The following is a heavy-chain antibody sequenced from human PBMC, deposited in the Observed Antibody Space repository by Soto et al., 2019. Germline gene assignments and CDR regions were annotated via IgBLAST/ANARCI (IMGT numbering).Heavy chain of an antibody. CDR1: GGSLSSYY. CDR2: IYYSGST. V-gene: IGHV4-59*08. D-gene: IGHD3-16*02. Sequence: SETLSLTCTVSGGSLSSYYWSWIRQPPGKGLEWIGYIYYSGSTNYNPSLKSRVTISVDTSKNQFSLKLSSVTAADTAVYYCARAVKYDYIWGSYRETDYWGQGTLVTVSS. CDR3: ARAVKYDYIWGSYRETDY. J-gene: IGHJ4*02.